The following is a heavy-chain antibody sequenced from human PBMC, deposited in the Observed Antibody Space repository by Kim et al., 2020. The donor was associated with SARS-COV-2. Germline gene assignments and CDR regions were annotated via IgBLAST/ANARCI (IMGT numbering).Heavy chain of an antibody. Sequence: GGSLRLSCAASGFTFSSYSMNWVRQAPGKGLEWVSSISSSSSYIYYADSVKGRFTISRDNAKNSLYLQMNSLRAEDTAVYYCARAYSSSWYWCYWGQGTLVTVSS. CDR3: ARAYSSSWYWCY. CDR2: ISSSSSYI. V-gene: IGHV3-21*01. J-gene: IGHJ4*02. CDR1: GFTFSSYS. D-gene: IGHD6-13*01.